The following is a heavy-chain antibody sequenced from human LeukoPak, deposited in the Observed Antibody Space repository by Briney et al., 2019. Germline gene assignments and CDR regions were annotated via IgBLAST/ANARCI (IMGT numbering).Heavy chain of an antibody. V-gene: IGHV4-4*09. CDR2: ISASGNT. J-gene: IGHJ4*02. CDR3: ARLIPGTTGLRKNYFDY. CDR1: GDSISSSY. D-gene: IGHD1-20*01. Sequence: PSETLPPTCTVSGDSISSSYWNWIRQTPGKGLEWIGYISASGNTNYNPSLKSRIIISVDMSKNQFSLKLSSVTAADTAVCYCARLIPGTTGLRKNYFDYWGQGTLVTVSS.